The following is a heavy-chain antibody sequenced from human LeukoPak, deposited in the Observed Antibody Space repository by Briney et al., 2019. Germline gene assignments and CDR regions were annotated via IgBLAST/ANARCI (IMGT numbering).Heavy chain of an antibody. J-gene: IGHJ5*02. CDR3: ARVHEYSSGWYGNWFDP. D-gene: IGHD6-19*01. CDR1: GYTFTGYY. CDR2: INPNSGGT. Sequence: ASVKVSCKASGYTFTGYYMHWGRQAPGQGLEEMGWINPNSGGTNYAQNFQGRVTMTRDTSISTAYMELSRLRSDDTAVYYCARVHEYSSGWYGNWFDPWGQGTLVTVSS. V-gene: IGHV1-2*02.